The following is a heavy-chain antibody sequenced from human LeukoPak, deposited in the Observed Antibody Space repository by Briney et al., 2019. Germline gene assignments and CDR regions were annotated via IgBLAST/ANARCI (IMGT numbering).Heavy chain of an antibody. V-gene: IGHV3-23*01. J-gene: IGHJ4*02. D-gene: IGHD6-19*01. CDR2: ITGSGDYT. CDR3: AKDSLRGYSSGWLVDYFDY. Sequence: GGSLRLSCAASGXSFGSHPMNWVRQAPGKGPEWVSGITGSGDYTYYIDSVQGRFTISRDNSKNMLFLQMNSLRAEDTAVYYCAKDSLRGYSSGWLVDYFDYWGQGTLVTVSS. CDR1: GXSFGSHP.